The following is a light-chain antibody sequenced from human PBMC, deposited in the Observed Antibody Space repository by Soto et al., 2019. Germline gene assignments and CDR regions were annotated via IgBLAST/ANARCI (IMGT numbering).Light chain of an antibody. CDR3: QQYGSSPPYT. V-gene: IGKV3-20*01. CDR2: GAS. Sequence: IGLTQSPATLSLSPGERATLSCRASQSVSRSYLAWYQQKPGQAPRLLIYGASSRATGIPDRFSGSGSGTDFTLTISRLEPEDFAVYYCQQYGSSPPYTFGQGTKLEIK. J-gene: IGKJ2*01. CDR1: QSVSRSY.